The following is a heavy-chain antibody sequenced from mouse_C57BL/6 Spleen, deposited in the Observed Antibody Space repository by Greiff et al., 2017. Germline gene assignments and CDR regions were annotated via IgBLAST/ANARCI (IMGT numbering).Heavy chain of an antibody. CDR2: INPSTGGT. CDR1: GYSFSGYY. V-gene: IGHV1-42*01. D-gene: IGHD2-3*01. CDR3: ARWNGATMDYAMDY. Sequence: VQLQQSGPELVKPGASVKISCKASGYSFSGYYMNWVKQSPEKSLEWIGEINPSTGGTTYNQKFKAKATLTVDKSSSTAYMQLKSLTSEDSAVYYCARWNGATMDYAMDYWGQGTSVTVSS. J-gene: IGHJ4*01.